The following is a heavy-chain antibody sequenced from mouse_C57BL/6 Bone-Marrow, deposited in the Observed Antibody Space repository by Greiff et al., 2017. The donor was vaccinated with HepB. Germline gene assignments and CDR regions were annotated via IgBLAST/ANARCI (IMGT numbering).Heavy chain of an antibody. CDR2: IYPGSGST. J-gene: IGHJ3*01. CDR1: GYTFTSYW. Sequence: QVQLQQPGAELVKPGASVKMSCKASGYTFTSYWITWVKQRPGQGLEWIGDIYPGSGSTNYNEKFKSQATLTVDTSSSTAYMQLSSLTSEDSAVYYCARGCYYYGPWFAYWGQGTLVTVSA. V-gene: IGHV1-55*01. CDR3: ARGCYYYGPWFAY. D-gene: IGHD1-1*01.